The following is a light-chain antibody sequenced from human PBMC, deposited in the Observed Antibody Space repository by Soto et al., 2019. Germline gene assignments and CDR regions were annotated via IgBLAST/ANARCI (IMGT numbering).Light chain of an antibody. CDR1: QSVSSN. V-gene: IGKV3-15*01. CDR3: QQYNNWWT. J-gene: IGKJ1*01. Sequence: EIVMTQSPATLSVSPGERATLSCRASQSVSSNLAWYQKKPGQAPRLIIYGASTRATGIPTRFSGSGSGTEFTLTISSLQSEDFAVYYCQQYNNWWTFGQGTRVEIQ. CDR2: GAS.